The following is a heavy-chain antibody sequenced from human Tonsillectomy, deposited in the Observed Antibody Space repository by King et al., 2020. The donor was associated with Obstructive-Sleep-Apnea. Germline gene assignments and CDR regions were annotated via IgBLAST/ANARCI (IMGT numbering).Heavy chain of an antibody. CDR1: GGSISSYY. D-gene: IGHD3-10*01. V-gene: IGHV4-59*08. J-gene: IGHJ4*02. CDR3: ARQSRSGFGEWDY. Sequence: QLQESGPGLVKPSETLSLSCTVSGGSISSYYWNWIRQPPGKGLEWIGHIYYSVSTNYNPSLESRATISVDISKNQFSLKLNSVSAADTAVYYCARQSRSGFGEWDYWGQGTLVTVSS. CDR2: IYYSVST.